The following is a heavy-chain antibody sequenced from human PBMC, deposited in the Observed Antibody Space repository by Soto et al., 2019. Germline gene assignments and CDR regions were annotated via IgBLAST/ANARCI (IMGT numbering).Heavy chain of an antibody. D-gene: IGHD5-12*01. CDR2: IYPGDSDT. V-gene: IGHV5-51*01. J-gene: IGHJ4*02. Sequence: GESLKISCKGSGYSFTSYWIGWVRQMPGKGLEWMGIIYPGDSDTRYSPSFQGQVTISADKSISTAYLQWSSLKASDTAMYYCARSPRRDGYWGGIDYWGQGTLVTVSS. CDR1: GYSFTSYW. CDR3: ARSPRRDGYWGGIDY.